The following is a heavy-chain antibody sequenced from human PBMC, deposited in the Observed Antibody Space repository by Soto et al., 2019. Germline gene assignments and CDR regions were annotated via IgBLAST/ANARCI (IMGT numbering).Heavy chain of an antibody. J-gene: IGHJ4*02. CDR3: ASSLLVGYALAAESD. CDR1: GYTFTSYG. D-gene: IGHD2-2*01. Sequence: QVQLVQSGAEVKKPGASVKVSCKASGYTFTSYGISWVRQAPGQGLEWMGWISAYNGNTNYAQKLQGRATMTTDTSTRTAYMELRSLRSDDTAVYYCASSLLVGYALAAESDWGQGTLVTVSS. CDR2: ISAYNGNT. V-gene: IGHV1-18*01.